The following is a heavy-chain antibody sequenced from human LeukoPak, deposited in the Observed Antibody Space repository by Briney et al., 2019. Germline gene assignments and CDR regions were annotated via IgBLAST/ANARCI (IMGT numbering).Heavy chain of an antibody. CDR3: ASTQSAVRDAFDI. CDR2: MNPNSGNT. Sequence: ASVKVSCKASGYTFTSYDINWVRQATGQGLEWIGWMNPNSGNTGYAQKFQGRVTMTRNTSISTAYMELSSLRSEDTAVYYCASTQSAVRDAFDIWGQGTMVTVSS. V-gene: IGHV1-8*01. D-gene: IGHD1-1*01. J-gene: IGHJ3*02. CDR1: GYTFTSYD.